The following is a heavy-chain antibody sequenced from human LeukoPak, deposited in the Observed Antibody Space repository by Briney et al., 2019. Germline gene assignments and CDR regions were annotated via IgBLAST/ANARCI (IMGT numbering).Heavy chain of an antibody. CDR2: IYYSGST. D-gene: IGHD6-13*01. Sequence: SETLSLTCTVSGGSISSYYWSWIRQPPGKGLEWIGYIYYSGSTNYNPSLKSRVTISVDTSKNQFSLKLSSVTAADTAVYYCARDGSYSSSWYFNGLDYWGQGTLVTVS. CDR3: ARDGSYSSSWYFNGLDY. V-gene: IGHV4-59*01. CDR1: GGSISSYY. J-gene: IGHJ4*02.